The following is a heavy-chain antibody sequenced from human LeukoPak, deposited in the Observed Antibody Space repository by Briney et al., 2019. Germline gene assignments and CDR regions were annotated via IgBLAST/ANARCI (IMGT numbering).Heavy chain of an antibody. Sequence: GSSVKVSCKAPGGTFSSYAVSWVRLTPGQGLEWLGGIIPVFGTTTYAQKFQAKVTMTADKSTNTAYLEISSLTSDDTAVYYCARCSPGDSSNFYAVLQYWGQGTQVTVST. J-gene: IGHJ4*02. CDR2: IIPVFGTT. D-gene: IGHD3-22*01. CDR1: GGTFSSYA. CDR3: ARCSPGDSSNFYAVLQY. V-gene: IGHV1-69*06.